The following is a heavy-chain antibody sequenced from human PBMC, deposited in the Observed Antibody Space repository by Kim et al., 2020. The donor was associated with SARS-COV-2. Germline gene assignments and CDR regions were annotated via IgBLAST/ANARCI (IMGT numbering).Heavy chain of an antibody. CDR1: GFSLSTSGVG. CDR3: AQSITYYDILTGYSFDY. CDR2: IYWDDDK. Sequence: SGPTLVNPTQTLTLTCTFSGFSLSTSGVGVGWIRQPPGKALEWLALIYWDDDKRYSPSLKSRLTITKDTSKNQVVLTMTNMDPVDTATYYCAQSITYYDILTGYSFDYWGQGTLVTVSP. V-gene: IGHV2-5*02. J-gene: IGHJ4*02. D-gene: IGHD3-9*01.